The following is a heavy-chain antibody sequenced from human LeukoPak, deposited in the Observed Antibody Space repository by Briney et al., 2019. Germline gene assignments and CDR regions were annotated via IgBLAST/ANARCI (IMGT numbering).Heavy chain of an antibody. D-gene: IGHD1-26*01. Sequence: SETLSLTCAVSGDSISSYYWSWIRQTPGKGLEWIGYIYYSGSTNYSPSLKSRVSISLDTPKNQVSLKLSSVTAADTAVYYCARHGSWQQGTYYFDYWGQGTLVTVSS. CDR2: IYYSGST. CDR3: ARHGSWQQGTYYFDY. V-gene: IGHV4-59*08. CDR1: GDSISSYY. J-gene: IGHJ4*02.